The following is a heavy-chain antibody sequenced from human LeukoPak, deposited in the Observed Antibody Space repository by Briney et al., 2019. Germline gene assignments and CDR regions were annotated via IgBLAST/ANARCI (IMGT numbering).Heavy chain of an antibody. Sequence: PSETLSLTCTVSGGSISSSSYYWGWIRQPPGKGLEWIGSIYYSGSTYYNPSLKSRVTISVDTSKNQFSLKLSSVTAADTAVYYCARGSISLGYCSGGSCPAADKGGQPGSYYFDYWGQGTLVTVSS. CDR3: ARGSISLGYCSGGSCPAADKGGQPGSYYFDY. J-gene: IGHJ4*02. D-gene: IGHD2-15*01. CDR1: GGSISSSSYY. CDR2: IYYSGST. V-gene: IGHV4-39*07.